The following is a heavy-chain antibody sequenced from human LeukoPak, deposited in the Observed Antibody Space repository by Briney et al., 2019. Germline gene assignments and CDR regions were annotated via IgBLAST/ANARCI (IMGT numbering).Heavy chain of an antibody. J-gene: IGHJ4*02. CDR3: AREGGYCRGGSCAYFDY. V-gene: IGHV1-69*04. D-gene: IGHD2-15*01. CDR1: GGTFSSYA. Sequence: GSSVKVSCKASGGTFSSYAISWVRQAPGQELEWMGRIIPILGIANYAQKFQGRVTITADKSTSTAYMELSSLRSEDTAVYYCAREGGYCRGGSCAYFDYWGQGTLVTVSS. CDR2: IIPILGIA.